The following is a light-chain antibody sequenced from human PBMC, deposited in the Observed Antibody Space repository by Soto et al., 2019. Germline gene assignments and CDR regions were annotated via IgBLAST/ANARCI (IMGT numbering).Light chain of an antibody. Sequence: EIVLTQSPGTLSLSPGERATLSCRASQSVSSSYLAWYQKKPGQAPRLLIYGASSRATGIPDRFSGSGSGTDFTLTISRLEPEDFAVYYCQQYGSSLLFTCGPGTRVNIK. CDR1: QSVSSSY. CDR2: GAS. CDR3: QQYGSSLLFT. J-gene: IGKJ3*01. V-gene: IGKV3-20*01.